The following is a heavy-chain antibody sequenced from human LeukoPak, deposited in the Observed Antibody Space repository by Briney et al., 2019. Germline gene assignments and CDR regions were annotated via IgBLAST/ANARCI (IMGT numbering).Heavy chain of an antibody. J-gene: IGHJ6*04. D-gene: IGHD3-10*01. CDR2: ISSNSENR. Sequence: PGGSLRLSCAASGFTFDDYAMHWVRQAPGKGLEWVPGISSNSENRGYAESVKGRFTISRDDAKNSLFLQMNSLKTEDTALYYCAKDIGFGITMFRAMDVWGKGTTVTISS. CDR1: GFTFDDYA. V-gene: IGHV3-9*01. CDR3: AKDIGFGITMFRAMDV.